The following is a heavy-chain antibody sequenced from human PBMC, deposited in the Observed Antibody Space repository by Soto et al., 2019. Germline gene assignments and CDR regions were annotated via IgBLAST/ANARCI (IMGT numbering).Heavy chain of an antibody. CDR1: GFTFSSYG. D-gene: IGHD6-19*01. J-gene: IGHJ6*02. Sequence: GGSLRLSCAASGFTFSSYGMHWVRQAPGKGLEWVAVIWYDGSNKYYADSVKGRFTISRDNSKNTLYLQMNSLRAEDTAVYYCARLSSGITYYYYGMDVWGQGTTVTVSS. CDR3: ARLSSGITYYYYGMDV. CDR2: IWYDGSNK. V-gene: IGHV3-33*01.